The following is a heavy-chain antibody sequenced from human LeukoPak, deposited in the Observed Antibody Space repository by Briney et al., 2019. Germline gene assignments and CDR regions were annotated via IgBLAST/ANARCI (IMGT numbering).Heavy chain of an antibody. V-gene: IGHV4-59*01. J-gene: IGHJ3*02. D-gene: IGHD5-24*01. CDR3: ARVGGMTTINNAAFDI. CDR2: IYHSGST. Sequence: SETLSLTCTVSGGSINSYYWNWIRQPPGKGLEWIGYIYHSGSTNYNPSLKSRVTISLDTSKNQFSLKLTSVTAADTAIYYCARVGGMTTINNAAFDIWGQGTMVTISS. CDR1: GGSINSYY.